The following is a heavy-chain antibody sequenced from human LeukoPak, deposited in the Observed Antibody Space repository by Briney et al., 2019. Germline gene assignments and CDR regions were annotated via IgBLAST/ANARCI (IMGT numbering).Heavy chain of an antibody. V-gene: IGHV4-59*01. CDR3: ATSPGYGDDYFDY. J-gene: IGHJ4*02. CDR2: IYYSGST. Sequence: SETLSLTCTVSVGSISSYYWSLIRQPPGKGLEWIGYIYYSGSTNYNPSLKSRVTISVDTSKNQFSLKLSSVTAADTAVYYCATSPGYGDDYFDYWGQGTLVTVSS. D-gene: IGHD4-17*01. CDR1: VGSISSYY.